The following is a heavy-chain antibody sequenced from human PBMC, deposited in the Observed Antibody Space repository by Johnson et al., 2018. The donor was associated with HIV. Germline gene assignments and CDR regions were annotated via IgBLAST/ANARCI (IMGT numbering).Heavy chain of an antibody. J-gene: IGHJ3*02. D-gene: IGHD3-16*02. Sequence: QMQLVESGGGVVQPGRSLRLSCAASGFTFSSYAMYWVRQAPVKGLEWVAVISYDGGDKDYADSAKGRFSISRDSSKNTRYLQMNSLRVEDTAVYYCARVDRSWAFDIWGQGTMVTVAS. CDR1: GFTFSSYA. CDR3: ARVDRSWAFDI. V-gene: IGHV3-30*04. CDR2: ISYDGGDK.